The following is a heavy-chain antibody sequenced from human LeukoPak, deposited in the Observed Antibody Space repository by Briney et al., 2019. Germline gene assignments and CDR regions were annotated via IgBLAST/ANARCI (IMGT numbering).Heavy chain of an antibody. Sequence: PGGSLRLSCAASGFTFSDHYMDWVRQAPGKGLEWLGRTRNKANSYTTEYAASVKSRFTISRDDSKNSLYLQMNSLKTEDTAVYYCARTAYYYDSSGYFQHWGQGTLVTVSS. V-gene: IGHV3-72*01. CDR3: ARTAYYYDSSGYFQH. J-gene: IGHJ1*01. CDR2: TRNKANSYTT. CDR1: GFTFSDHY. D-gene: IGHD3-22*01.